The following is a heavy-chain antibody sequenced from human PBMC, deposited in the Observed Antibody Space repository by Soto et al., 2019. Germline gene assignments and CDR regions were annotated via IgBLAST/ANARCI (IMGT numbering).Heavy chain of an antibody. CDR1: GGSVSSGSYY. D-gene: IGHD3-22*01. V-gene: IGHV4-61*01. CDR3: ARDLTMTRFDY. J-gene: IGHJ4*02. Sequence: SETLSLTCTVSGGSVSSGSYYWSWIRQPPGKGLEWIGYIYYSGSTNYNPSLKSRVTISVDTSKNQFSLKLSSVTAADTAVYYCARDLTMTRFDYWGQGTLVTVSS. CDR2: IYYSGST.